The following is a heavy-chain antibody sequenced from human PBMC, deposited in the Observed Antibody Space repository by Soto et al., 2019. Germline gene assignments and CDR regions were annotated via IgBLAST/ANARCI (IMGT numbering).Heavy chain of an antibody. J-gene: IGHJ6*02. D-gene: IGHD2-2*01. Sequence: QVQLVQSGAEVKKPGSSVKVSCKASGGTFSSYAISWVRQAPGQGLEWMGGIIPISGTANYAQKFQGRVTITADESTTTAYVELSSLRPEDTAGYYCAGLQGSSTSLETYYYYYYGMDVWGQGTTVTVSS. V-gene: IGHV1-69*01. CDR1: GGTFSSYA. CDR2: IIPISGTA. CDR3: AGLQGSSTSLETYYYYYYGMDV.